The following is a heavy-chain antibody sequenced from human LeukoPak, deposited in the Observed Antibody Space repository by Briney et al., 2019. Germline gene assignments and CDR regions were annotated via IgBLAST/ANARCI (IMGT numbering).Heavy chain of an antibody. CDR3: ARDLPSSGYYQPFDY. CDR1: GFTFDDYG. Sequence: PGGSLRLSCAASGFTFDDYGMSWVRQAPGKGLEWVSGINWNGGSTGSADSVKGRFTISRDNAKNSLYLQMNSLRAEDTALYYCARDLPSSGYYQPFDYWGQGTLVTVSS. V-gene: IGHV3-20*04. J-gene: IGHJ4*02. CDR2: INWNGGST. D-gene: IGHD3-22*01.